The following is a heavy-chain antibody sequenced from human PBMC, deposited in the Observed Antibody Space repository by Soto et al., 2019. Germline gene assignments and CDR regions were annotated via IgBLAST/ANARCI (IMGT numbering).Heavy chain of an antibody. CDR3: GGGEGALRYFDWPIDY. V-gene: IGHV4-59*01. CDR1: GGPISSYN. J-gene: IGHJ4*02. Sequence: PSETLSLTCTVSGGPISSYNWSWIRQPPGKGLEWIGYMYYSGSTNYNPSLKSRVTISVDTSKNQFSLKLSSVTAADTAVYYCGGGEGALRYFDWPIDYWGQGTLVTVSS. CDR2: MYYSGST. D-gene: IGHD3-9*01.